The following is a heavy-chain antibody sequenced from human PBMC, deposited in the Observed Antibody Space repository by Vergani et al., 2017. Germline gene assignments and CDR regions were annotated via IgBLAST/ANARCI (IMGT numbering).Heavy chain of an antibody. CDR3: TTDLTYYDILTGTN. Sequence: QVQLVESGGGLVKPGGSLRLSCAASGFSFSDHYMTWIRQAPGKGLEWVSYISNSGNTIEYADSVKGRFSISRDDSKNTLYLQMNSLKTEDTAVYYCTTDLTYYDILTGTNWGQGTLVTVSS. CDR2: ISNSGNTI. J-gene: IGHJ4*02. CDR1: GFSFSDHY. D-gene: IGHD3-9*01. V-gene: IGHV3-11*01.